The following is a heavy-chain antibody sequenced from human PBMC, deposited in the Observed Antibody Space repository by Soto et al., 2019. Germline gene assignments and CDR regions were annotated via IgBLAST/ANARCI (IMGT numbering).Heavy chain of an antibody. CDR1: GYTFTSYG. J-gene: IGHJ6*03. Sequence: GASVKVTCKASGYTFTSYGISWVRQAPGQGLEWMGWISAYNGNTNYAQKLQGRVTMTTDTSTSTAYMELSSLRSEDTAVYYCAREKCTNGVCFQYYYYYMDVWGKGTTVTVSS. CDR3: AREKCTNGVCFQYYYYYMDV. V-gene: IGHV1-18*04. D-gene: IGHD2-8*01. CDR2: ISAYNGNT.